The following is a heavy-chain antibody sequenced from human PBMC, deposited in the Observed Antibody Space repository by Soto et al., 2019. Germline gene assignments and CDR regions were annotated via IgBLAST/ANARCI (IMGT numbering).Heavy chain of an antibody. V-gene: IGHV1-3*04. Sequence: QVHLVQFGAEVKKPGASVKVSCKASGYTFPSHGIHWVRQARGQSLEWMGWINTANGNTKYSQRFQGRVTITRDPSATTAYMELSSLTSDDTATYYCARSAVLTVRSSGDFWGQGALVTVSS. CDR1: GYTFPSHG. CDR3: ARSAVLTVRSSGDF. D-gene: IGHD2-21*02. CDR2: INTANGNT. J-gene: IGHJ4*02.